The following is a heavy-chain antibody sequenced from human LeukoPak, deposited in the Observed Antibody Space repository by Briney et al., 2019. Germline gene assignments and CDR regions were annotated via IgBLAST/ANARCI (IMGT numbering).Heavy chain of an antibody. D-gene: IGHD3-3*01. Sequence: NPSETLSLTCTVSGDSINNNNYYWGWIRQPPGKGLEWIGNIYYNGRTYYNPSLKSRVTISADTSKNQFSLKLSSVTAADTAVYYCAREGLRFLEWLSLDDYYYMDVWGKGTTVTVSS. CDR2: IYYNGRT. J-gene: IGHJ6*03. V-gene: IGHV4-39*07. CDR3: AREGLRFLEWLSLDDYYYMDV. CDR1: GDSINNNNYY.